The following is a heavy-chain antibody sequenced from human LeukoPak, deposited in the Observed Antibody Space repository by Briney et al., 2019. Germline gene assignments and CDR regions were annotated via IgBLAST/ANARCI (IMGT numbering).Heavy chain of an antibody. V-gene: IGHV4-38-2*02. Sequence: SETLSLTCTVSGYSISSGYYWGWIRQPPGKGLEWIGSIYHSGSTYYNPSLKSRVTISVDTSKNQFSLKLSSVTAADTAVYYCARSRYDFWSGYYPSSYYYYMDVWGKGTTVTVSS. CDR2: IYHSGST. J-gene: IGHJ6*03. D-gene: IGHD3-3*01. CDR1: GYSISSGYY. CDR3: ARSRYDFWSGYYPSSYYYYMDV.